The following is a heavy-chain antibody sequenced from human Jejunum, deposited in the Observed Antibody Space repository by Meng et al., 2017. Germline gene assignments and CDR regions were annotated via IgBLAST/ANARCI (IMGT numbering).Heavy chain of an antibody. J-gene: IGHJ4*02. CDR3: ATDVYGDGSAYLDS. D-gene: IGHD4-17*01. CDR1: GCSGSSRGFY. CDR2: GFDSGST. Sequence: SGLGLVGRSDNRPLPWAIAGCSGSSRGFYWTLLCQPPGRGLEWIGYGFDSGSTKYNPSLRSRVTISAATSPNQFSLELSSVTAADTAVYYCATDVYGDGSAYLDSWGQGSLVTVSS. V-gene: IGHV4-61*08.